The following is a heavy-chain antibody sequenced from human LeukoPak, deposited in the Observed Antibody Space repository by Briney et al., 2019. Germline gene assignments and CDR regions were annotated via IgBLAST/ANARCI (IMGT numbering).Heavy chain of an antibody. CDR2: ISGSGGTT. CDR1: GFPFTNYA. V-gene: IGHV3-23*01. D-gene: IGHD2-2*01. J-gene: IGHJ4*02. Sequence: PGGSLRLSCAASGFPFTNYAMTWVRQAPGKGLEWVSVISGSGGTTYYADSVKGRFTISRDNSKNTLYLQMNSLRAEDTAVYYCAKDSCSSSSCYWDCWGRGTLVTVSS. CDR3: AKDSCSSSSCYWDC.